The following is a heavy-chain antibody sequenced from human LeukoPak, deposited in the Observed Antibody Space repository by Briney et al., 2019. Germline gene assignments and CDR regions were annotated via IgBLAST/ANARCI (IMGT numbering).Heavy chain of an antibody. V-gene: IGHV4-39*01. D-gene: IGHD3-22*01. Sequence: PSETLSLTCTVSGGSLSSDNYYCGWIRQPPGKGLEWIGSIHYSGSTYYNSSLKSRLTISADTSKNQFSLKLRSVSAADTAVYYCARPHYSDSSGHFDLWGQGTLVTVSS. CDR2: IHYSGST. CDR3: ARPHYSDSSGHFDL. J-gene: IGHJ4*02. CDR1: GGSLSSDNYY.